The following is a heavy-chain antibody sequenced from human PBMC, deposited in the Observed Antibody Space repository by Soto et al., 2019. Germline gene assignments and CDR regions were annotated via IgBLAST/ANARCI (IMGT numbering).Heavy chain of an antibody. J-gene: IGHJ4*02. D-gene: IGHD3-16*02. CDR1: GGAISSGDYY. V-gene: IGHV4-30-4*01. CDR3: ARVVSRGGY. CDR2: IYYSGST. Sequence: QGQLQESGPGLVKPSQTLSLTCTVSGGAISSGDYYWSWLRQPPGKGLEWIGYIYYSGSTYYNPSRKSRVTISVDTSKNQFSLKLSSVTDADTAVYYCARVVSRGGYWGQGTLVTVSS.